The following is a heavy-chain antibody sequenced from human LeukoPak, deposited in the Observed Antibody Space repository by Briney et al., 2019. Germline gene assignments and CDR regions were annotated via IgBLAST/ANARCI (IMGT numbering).Heavy chain of an antibody. CDR2: IRNDGSDK. CDR3: GKDRGFGQFLWGNDY. V-gene: IGHV3-30*02. Sequence: GGSLRLSCAASGFTFSSYGMHWVRQAPGKGLEWVAFIRNDGSDKYYAVSVKGRFTISRDNSKNTLYLQMNSLRAEDTALYYCGKDRGFGQFLWGNDYWGQGTLVTVSS. D-gene: IGHD3-10*01. CDR1: GFTFSSYG. J-gene: IGHJ4*02.